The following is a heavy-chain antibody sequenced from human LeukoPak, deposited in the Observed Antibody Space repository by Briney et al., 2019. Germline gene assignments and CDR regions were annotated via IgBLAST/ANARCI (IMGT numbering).Heavy chain of an antibody. CDR1: GFPLSSNY. CDR3: ARDLDGSGSYYDY. CDR2: IYSGGST. Sequence: GGSLRLSCAASGFPLSSNYMSWVRQSPGKGLEWVSVIYSGGSTYYADSVKGRFTISRDNAKNSLYLQMNSLRAEDTAVYYCARDLDGSGSYYDYWGQGTLVTVSS. J-gene: IGHJ4*02. V-gene: IGHV3-66*01. D-gene: IGHD3-10*01.